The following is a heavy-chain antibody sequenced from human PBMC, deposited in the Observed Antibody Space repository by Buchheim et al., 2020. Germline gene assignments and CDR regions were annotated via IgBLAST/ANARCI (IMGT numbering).Heavy chain of an antibody. D-gene: IGHD6-13*01. J-gene: IGHJ4*02. CDR2: INPSGGST. CDR1: GYTFTSYY. Sequence: QVQLVQSGAEVKKPGASVKVSCKASGYTFTSYYMHWVRQAPGQGLEWMGIINPSGGSTSYAQKFQGRVTMTRDTSTSTVYMELSSLRSEDTAVYYCARDQVIRERQLATRLPGYWGQGTL. CDR3: ARDQVIRERQLATRLPGY. V-gene: IGHV1-46*01.